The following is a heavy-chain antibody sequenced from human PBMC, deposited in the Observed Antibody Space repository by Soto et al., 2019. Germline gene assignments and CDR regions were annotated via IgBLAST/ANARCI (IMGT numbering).Heavy chain of an antibody. Sequence: SETLSLTCTVSGASIRSTDYYWSWIRQAPGKGLEWIGYVYYTGSTYYNPSLMSRLTISVDTSKNQFSLKLTSMTAAETAVYYCVRTAREGAVAPHWFDRWGQGTQVTVSS. J-gene: IGHJ5*02. V-gene: IGHV4-30-4*01. CDR1: GASIRSTDYY. D-gene: IGHD2-21*02. CDR2: VYYTGST. CDR3: VRTAREGAVAPHWFDR.